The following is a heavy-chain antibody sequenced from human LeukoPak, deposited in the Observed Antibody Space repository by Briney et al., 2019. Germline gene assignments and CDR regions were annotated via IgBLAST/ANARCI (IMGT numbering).Heavy chain of an antibody. CDR2: ISSGSSYI. Sequence: GGSLRLSCAASGFTFSDYSINWVRQAPGKGLEWVSFISSGSSYIYYADSAKGRFTISRDNAKNSLYLQMNSLRAVDTAVYYSARDLSRGNSHASDISGQGAMVTVSS. CDR1: GFTFSDYS. D-gene: IGHD1-26*01. J-gene: IGHJ3*02. V-gene: IGHV3-21*01. CDR3: ARDLSRGNSHASDI.